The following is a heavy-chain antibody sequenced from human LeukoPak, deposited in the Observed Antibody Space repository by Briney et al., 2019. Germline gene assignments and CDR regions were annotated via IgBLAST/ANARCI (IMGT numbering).Heavy chain of an antibody. D-gene: IGHD4-17*01. Sequence: GGSLRLSCAASGFTFSSYAMSWVRQAPGKGLEWVSAISGSGGSTYYADSVKGRFTISRDNSKNTLYPQMNSLRAEDTAVYYCAKSSLEGYGDSYYYYYYYMDVWGKGTTVTVSS. CDR1: GFTFSSYA. CDR3: AKSSLEGYGDSYYYYYYYMDV. CDR2: ISGSGGST. J-gene: IGHJ6*03. V-gene: IGHV3-23*01.